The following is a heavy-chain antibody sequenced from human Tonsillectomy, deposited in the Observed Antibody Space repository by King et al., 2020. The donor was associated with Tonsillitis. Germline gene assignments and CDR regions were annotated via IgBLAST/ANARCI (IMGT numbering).Heavy chain of an antibody. J-gene: IGHJ4*02. D-gene: IGHD4-17*01. Sequence: QLQESGPGLVKPSETLSLTCAVSGDSISSGGYFWSWIRQRPGKGLEWIGSISNTGRTDYNPSLESRLTVLVDTSKNQFSLRLTSVTAADTAVYYCARNREYGDYVDYWGQGSRVTVSS. CDR1: GDSISSGGYF. CDR2: ISNTGRT. V-gene: IGHV4-31*11. CDR3: ARNREYGDYVDY.